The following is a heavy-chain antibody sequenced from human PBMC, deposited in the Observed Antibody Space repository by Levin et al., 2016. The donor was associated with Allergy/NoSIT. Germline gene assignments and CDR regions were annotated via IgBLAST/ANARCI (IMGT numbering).Heavy chain of an antibody. CDR1: GFTFSNYY. Sequence: LSLTCAASGFTFSNYYMHWVRQAPGKGLVWVSRISGDGRSTSYADSVKGRFTISRDNAKNTLYLEMNNLRAEDTAVYYCVRFPQFDCWGQGTLVTVSS. CDR3: VRFPQFDC. V-gene: IGHV3-74*01. J-gene: IGHJ4*02. CDR2: ISGDGRST.